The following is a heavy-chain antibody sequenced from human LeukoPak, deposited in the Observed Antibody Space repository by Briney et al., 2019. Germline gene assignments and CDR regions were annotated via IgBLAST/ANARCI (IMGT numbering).Heavy chain of an antibody. CDR3: ATRTDFWSGYGY. D-gene: IGHD3-3*01. V-gene: IGHV1-24*01. CDR1: GYTLTELS. CDR2: FDPEDGET. Sequence: ASVRVSCKVSGYTLTELSMHWVRQAPGKGLVWMGGFDPEDGETIYAQKFQGRVTMTEDTSTDTAYMELSSLRSEDTAVYYCATRTDFWSGYGYWGQGTLVTVSS. J-gene: IGHJ4*02.